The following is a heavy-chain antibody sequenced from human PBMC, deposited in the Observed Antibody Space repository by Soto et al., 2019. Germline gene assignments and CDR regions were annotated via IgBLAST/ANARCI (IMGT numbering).Heavy chain of an antibody. V-gene: IGHV3-21*01. CDR1: GFTFSNYS. CDR2: ISTRSDI. J-gene: IGHJ6*02. Sequence: GGALRVSCVGSGFTFSNYSINWVRQAPGKGLEWVSSISTRSDIYYADSVKGRFTISRDNAKNSVSLQMNSLRAEDTAIYYCAREYSAWHLAYGLDVWGQGTTVTVSS. CDR3: AREYSAWHLAYGLDV. D-gene: IGHD3-9*01.